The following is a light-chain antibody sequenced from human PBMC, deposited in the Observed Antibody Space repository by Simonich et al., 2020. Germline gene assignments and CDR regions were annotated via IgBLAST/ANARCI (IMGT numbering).Light chain of an antibody. CDR3: QQYYSYSWT. CDR2: DES. CDR1: QSISSW. Sequence: DIQMTQSPSTLSASVGARVTITCRAIQSISSWLAWYQQKPGKAPKLLIYDESTWQSGVPARFSGSGSGTDFTLTISCLQSEDLATYYCQQYYSYSWTFGQGTKVEIK. J-gene: IGKJ1*01. V-gene: IGKV1-5*01.